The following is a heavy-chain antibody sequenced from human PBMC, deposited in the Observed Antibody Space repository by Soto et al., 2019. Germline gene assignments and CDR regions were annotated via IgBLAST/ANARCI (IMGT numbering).Heavy chain of an antibody. D-gene: IGHD6-25*01. V-gene: IGHV3-23*01. CDR1: GFTFSSYA. CDR3: AKEGGSRWFQR. Sequence: EVQLLESGGGLVQPGGSLRLSCAASGFTFSSYAMSWVRQAPGKGLEWVSAISGSGGSTYYADSVKGRFTISRDNSKKTLYRQMNRLGAEDRAVCYGAKEGGSRWFQRWGPGTRGPVS. J-gene: IGHJ1*01. CDR2: ISGSGGST.